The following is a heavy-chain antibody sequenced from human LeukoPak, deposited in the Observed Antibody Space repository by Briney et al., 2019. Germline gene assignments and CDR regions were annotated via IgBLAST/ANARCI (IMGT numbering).Heavy chain of an antibody. CDR3: ARAILSGYPDS. Sequence: PSETLSLTCAVYGGSFSGYYWSWIRQPPGKGPEWIGEINHSGSTNYNPSLKSRVTISVDTPKNQFSLKLSSVTAADTAVYYCARAILSGYPDSWGQGTLVIVFS. V-gene: IGHV4-34*01. J-gene: IGHJ4*02. CDR2: INHSGST. D-gene: IGHD3-3*01. CDR1: GGSFSGYY.